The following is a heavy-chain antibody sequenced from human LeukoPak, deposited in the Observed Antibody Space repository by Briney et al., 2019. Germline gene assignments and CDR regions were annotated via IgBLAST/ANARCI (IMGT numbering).Heavy chain of an antibody. J-gene: IGHJ4*02. CDR3: ARDQVARIATAATADY. CDR2: ISAYNGNT. D-gene: IGHD6-13*01. CDR1: GYTFTSYG. Sequence: GASMKVSCKASGYTFTSYGISWVRQAPGQGLEWMGWISAYNGNTNYAQKLQGRVTMTTDTSTSTAYMELRSLRSDDTAVYYCARDQVARIATAATADYWGQGTLVTVSS. V-gene: IGHV1-18*01.